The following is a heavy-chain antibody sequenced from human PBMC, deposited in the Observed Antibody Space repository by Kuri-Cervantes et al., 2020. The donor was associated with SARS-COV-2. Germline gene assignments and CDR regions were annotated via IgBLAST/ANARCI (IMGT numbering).Heavy chain of an antibody. Sequence: GSLRLSCTVSGASISGYHWSWIRQPPGKGLEWIGYVYYSGTTSYNPSLKSRVSISVDTSKNQFSLKLNSVTAADTAVYYCARHDSYVGFDYWGQGTLVTVSS. CDR3: ARHDSYVGFDY. J-gene: IGHJ4*02. D-gene: IGHD5-18*01. CDR2: VYYSGTT. V-gene: IGHV4-59*08. CDR1: GASISGYH.